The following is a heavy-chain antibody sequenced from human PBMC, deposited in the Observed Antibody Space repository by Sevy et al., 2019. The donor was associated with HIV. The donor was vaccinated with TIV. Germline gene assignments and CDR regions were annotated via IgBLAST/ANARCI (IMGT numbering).Heavy chain of an antibody. CDR1: GFTFSTYG. D-gene: IGHD2-15*01. Sequence: GGSVRLSCAASGFTFSTYGMHWVRQAPGKGLEWVAVISYDGRHKYYADSVKGRFTISRDNSKNTLDLQMNSLRAEDTAVYYCAKDRDIVIVLGATALRQWGQGTLVTVSS. CDR2: ISYDGRHK. V-gene: IGHV3-30*18. CDR3: AKDRDIVIVLGATALRQ. J-gene: IGHJ1*01.